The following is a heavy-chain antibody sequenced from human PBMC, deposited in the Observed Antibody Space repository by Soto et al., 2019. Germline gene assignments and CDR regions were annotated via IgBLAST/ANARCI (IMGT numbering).Heavy chain of an antibody. D-gene: IGHD2-15*01. CDR2: RYHSGRT. J-gene: IGHJ6*02. Sequence: QVQLQESGPGLVKPSGTLSLTCAVSGGSITSNAWWSWVRQPPGKGLEWIGERYHSGRTNYNPSLNSRVAISVDASKNQFSLRLSSVTAADTAIYYCAIGIFTNVHGMDVWGQGTTVTVSS. CDR3: AIGIFTNVHGMDV. V-gene: IGHV4-4*02. CDR1: GGSITSNAW.